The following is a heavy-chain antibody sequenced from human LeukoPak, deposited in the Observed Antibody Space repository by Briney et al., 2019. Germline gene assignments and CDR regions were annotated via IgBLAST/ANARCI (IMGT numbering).Heavy chain of an antibody. Sequence: SVKVSCKASGGTFSSYAISWVRQAPGQGLEWMGGIIPIFRTANYAQKFQGRVTSTADESTGTAYMELSSLRSEDTAVYYCAREKLPPGDYYDSSGYYSPVYYFDYWGQGTLFTVSS. D-gene: IGHD3-22*01. CDR1: GGTFSSYA. J-gene: IGHJ4*02. V-gene: IGHV1-69*13. CDR3: AREKLPPGDYYDSSGYYSPVYYFDY. CDR2: IIPIFRTA.